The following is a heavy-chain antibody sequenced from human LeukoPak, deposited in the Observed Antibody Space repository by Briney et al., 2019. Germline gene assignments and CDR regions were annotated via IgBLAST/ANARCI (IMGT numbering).Heavy chain of an antibody. V-gene: IGHV4-31*03. J-gene: IGHJ4*02. Sequence: SETLSLICTVSGGSISSGGYYWSWIRQHPGKGLEWIGYIYYSGSTYYNPSHKSRVTISVDTSKNQFSLKLSSVTAADTAVYYCARVGLQLEGDYWGQGTLVTVSS. CDR2: IYYSGST. CDR1: GGSISSGGYY. CDR3: ARVGLQLEGDY. D-gene: IGHD2-2*01.